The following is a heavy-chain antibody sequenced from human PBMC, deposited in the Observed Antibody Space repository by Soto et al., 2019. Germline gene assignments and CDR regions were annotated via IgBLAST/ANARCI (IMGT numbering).Heavy chain of an antibody. D-gene: IGHD2-15*01. CDR2: TGSGTGPG. Sequence: ASVKVSCKASGGSLSTNPISWVRQAPGQGLEWMGGTGSGTGPGNHAQKFQGRLTVTADKSTSTVYMELTNLSSEDTAVYYCARRDSGGFYRFFDSWGQGTLVTVSP. CDR1: GGSLSTNP. J-gene: IGHJ4*02. V-gene: IGHV1-69*06. CDR3: ARRDSGGFYRFFDS.